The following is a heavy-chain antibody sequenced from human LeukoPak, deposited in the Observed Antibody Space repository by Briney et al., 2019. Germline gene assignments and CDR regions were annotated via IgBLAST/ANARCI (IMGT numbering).Heavy chain of an antibody. D-gene: IGHD3-16*02. J-gene: IGHJ4*02. V-gene: IGHV5-51*03. Sequence: NTGESLKISCEGSGYSFTSYWIGWVRQMPGKGLEWMGIIYPGDSDTRYSPSFQGQVTISADKSISTAYLQWSSLKASDTAMYYCARLPYYDYVWGSYRYTYFDYWGQGTLVTVSS. CDR1: GYSFTSYW. CDR3: ARLPYYDYVWGSYRYTYFDY. CDR2: IYPGDSDT.